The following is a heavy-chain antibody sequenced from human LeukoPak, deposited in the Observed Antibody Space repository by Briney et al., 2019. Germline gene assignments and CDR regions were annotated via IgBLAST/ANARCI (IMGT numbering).Heavy chain of an antibody. Sequence: GASVKVSCKASGYTFTCYYIHWVRQAPGQGLEWMGWINPNSGGTNYAQKFQGRVTMTRDTSISTVYMQLSSLRSEDTAVYYCAKGGPTDRLAFDYWGQGTLVTVSS. V-gene: IGHV1-2*02. CDR3: AKGGPTDRLAFDY. D-gene: IGHD6-19*01. CDR1: GYTFTCYY. CDR2: INPNSGGT. J-gene: IGHJ4*02.